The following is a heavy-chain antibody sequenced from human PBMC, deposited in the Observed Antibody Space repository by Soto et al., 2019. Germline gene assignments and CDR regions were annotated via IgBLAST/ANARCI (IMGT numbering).Heavy chain of an antibody. Sequence: GGSLRLSCAASGFAFSSYAVSWFRQAPGKGLEWVSAISGSGGSTYYADSVKGRFTISRDNSKNTLYLQMNSLRAEDTAVYYCAKMIVRATQPPKDYSGQGTLVTVSS. D-gene: IGHD1-26*01. V-gene: IGHV3-23*01. CDR2: ISGSGGST. CDR3: AKMIVRATQPPKDY. CDR1: GFAFSSYA. J-gene: IGHJ4*02.